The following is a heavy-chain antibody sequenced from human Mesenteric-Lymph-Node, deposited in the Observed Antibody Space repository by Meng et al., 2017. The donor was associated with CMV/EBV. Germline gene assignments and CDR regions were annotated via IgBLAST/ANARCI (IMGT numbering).Heavy chain of an antibody. CDR3: VRDSPSDHPAFDI. V-gene: IGHV1-58*01. Sequence: SVKVSCKASGFTFTSSAVQWVRQARGQRLEWIGWIVVGSGYTIYAQKFQERVTITRDMSTSTAYMELSSLRSEDTAVYYCVRDSPSDHPAFDIWGQGTMVTVSS. J-gene: IGHJ3*02. CDR1: GFTFTSSA. CDR2: IVVGSGYT.